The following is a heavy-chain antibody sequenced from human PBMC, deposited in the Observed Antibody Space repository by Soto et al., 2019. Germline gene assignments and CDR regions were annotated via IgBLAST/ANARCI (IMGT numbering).Heavy chain of an antibody. CDR2: IIPILGIA. V-gene: IGHV1-69*02. CDR1: GGTFSSYT. Sequence: QVQLVQSGAEVKKPGSSVKVSCKASGGTFSSYTISWVRQAPGQGLEWMGRIIPILGIANYAQKFQGRVTITADKSTSTAYMELSSLSSEDTAVYYCARRAAAGTGGFDYWGQGTLVTVSS. D-gene: IGHD6-13*01. J-gene: IGHJ4*02. CDR3: ARRAAAGTGGFDY.